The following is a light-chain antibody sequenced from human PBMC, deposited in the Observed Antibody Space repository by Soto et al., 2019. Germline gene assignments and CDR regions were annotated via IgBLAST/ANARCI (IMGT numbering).Light chain of an antibody. CDR3: QQAHIFPLT. J-gene: IGKJ4*01. CDR2: AAS. V-gene: IGKV1-12*01. Sequence: DIQMTQSPSSLSASVGDRVTITCRASQDVNTWLAWYQQKPGRAPNLLIFAASSLQSGVPPRFSGNGSGTHFTLSISSLQPEDVATYDGQQAHIFPLTFGGGTNVEIK. CDR1: QDVNTW.